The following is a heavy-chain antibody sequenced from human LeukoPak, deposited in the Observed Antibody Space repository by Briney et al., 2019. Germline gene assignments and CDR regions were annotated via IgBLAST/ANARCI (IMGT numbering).Heavy chain of an antibody. Sequence: GSLRLSCAASGFTLGAMSWLRQAPGKGLEWVSTIGDSGGSTYYADSVKGRFTISRDNSKNTLYLQMNSLRAEDSAVYYCAKDRGFGDSYDSWGQGTLVTVSS. V-gene: IGHV3-23*01. CDR1: GFTLGAM. CDR3: AKDRGFGDSYDS. CDR2: IGDSGGST. D-gene: IGHD3-10*01. J-gene: IGHJ4*02.